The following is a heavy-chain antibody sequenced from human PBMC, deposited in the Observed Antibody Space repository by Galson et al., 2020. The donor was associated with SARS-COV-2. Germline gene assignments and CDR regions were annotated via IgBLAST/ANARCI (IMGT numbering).Heavy chain of an antibody. CDR1: GGSLSSGSYF. CDR2: GYTSGST. V-gene: IGHV4-61*02. J-gene: IGHJ4*02. CDR3: ARGRYEFGDFIPLDY. Sequence: SETLSLTCTVSGGSLSSGSYFWSWIRQPAGKGLEWIGRGYTSGSTNYNPSLKSRVTISVDTSKNQFSLKLSSVSAADTAVYYCARGRYEFGDFIPLDYGGQGILVTVSS. D-gene: IGHD3-10*01.